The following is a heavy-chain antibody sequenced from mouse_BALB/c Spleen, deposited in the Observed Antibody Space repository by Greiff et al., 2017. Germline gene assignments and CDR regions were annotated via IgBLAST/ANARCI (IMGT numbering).Heavy chain of an antibody. V-gene: IGHV1-9*01. Sequence: QVQLKESGAELMKPGASVTISCKATGYTFSSYWIEWVKQRPGHGLEWIGEILPGSGSTNYNEKFKGKATFTADTSSNTAYMQLSSLTSEDSAVYYCARSPWFAYGGQGNLVTGAA. CDR1: GYTFSSYW. CDR3: ARSPWFAY. CDR2: ILPGSGST. J-gene: IGHJ3*01.